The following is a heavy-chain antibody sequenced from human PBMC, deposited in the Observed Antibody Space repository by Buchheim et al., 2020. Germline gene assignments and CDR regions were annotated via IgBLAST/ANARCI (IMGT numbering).Heavy chain of an antibody. CDR3: AKKYYYDSSGYELDY. V-gene: IGHV3-23*01. D-gene: IGHD3-22*01. CDR2: ISGGGGST. J-gene: IGHJ4*02. CDR1: GFTFSSYA. Sequence: EVQLLESGGGLVQPGGSLRLSCAASGFTFSSYAMTWVRQAPGKGLEWVSAISGGGGSTYSADSVKGRFTISRDNSKNTLYLQMNSLRVEDTVVYYCAKKYYYDSSGYELDYWGQGTL.